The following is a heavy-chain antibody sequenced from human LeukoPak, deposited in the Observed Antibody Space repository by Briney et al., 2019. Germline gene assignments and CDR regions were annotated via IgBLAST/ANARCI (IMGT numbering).Heavy chain of an antibody. V-gene: IGHV4-4*07. CDR2: IYTSGST. CDR3: ARALDFWSGSPYNWFDP. D-gene: IGHD3-3*01. J-gene: IGHJ5*02. Sequence: KPSETLSLPCSVSGGPISSYYWSWIRQPAGKALEWIGRIYTSGSTDYNPSLKSRGTMSVDTYKNQCSLKLSSVTAADTAVYYCARALDFWSGSPYNWFDPWGQGTLVTVSS. CDR1: GGPISSYY.